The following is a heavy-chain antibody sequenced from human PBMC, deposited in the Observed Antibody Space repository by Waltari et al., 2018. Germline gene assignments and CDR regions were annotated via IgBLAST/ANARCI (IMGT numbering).Heavy chain of an antibody. CDR3: ARSGVRGMFRGVYH. CDR1: CYSISRGYY. D-gene: IGHD3-10*01. CDR2: SNHGVRT. V-gene: IGHV4-38-2*01. J-gene: IGHJ4*02. Sequence: QVQLQESGPGLVKPSETLSLTCAVSCYSISRGYYWGWILQPPGKGLEWIGSSNHGVRTYYNPALKRRVTISGDTSKNRFPLKLRHVTAADTAVYYFARSGVRGMFRGVYHWGQGTLVTVSS.